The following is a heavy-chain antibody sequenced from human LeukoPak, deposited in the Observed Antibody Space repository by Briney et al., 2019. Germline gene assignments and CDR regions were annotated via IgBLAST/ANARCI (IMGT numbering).Heavy chain of an antibody. V-gene: IGHV3-21*01. CDR1: GFTFSSYS. CDR3: ARDRVGDYYDSSGYPFGY. CDR2: ISSSSSYI. Sequence: KPGGSLRLSCAASGFTFSSYSMNWVRQAPGKGLEWVSSISSSSSYIYYADSVKGRLTISRDNAKNSLYLQMNSLRAEDTAVYYCARDRVGDYYDSSGYPFGYWGQGTLVTVSS. J-gene: IGHJ4*02. D-gene: IGHD3-22*01.